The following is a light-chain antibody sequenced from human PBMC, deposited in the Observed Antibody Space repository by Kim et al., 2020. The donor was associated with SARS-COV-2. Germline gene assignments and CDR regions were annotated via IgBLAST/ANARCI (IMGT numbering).Light chain of an antibody. CDR3: QQYGSSPRT. CDR2: ATS. Sequence: EIVLTQSPGTLSLSPGERATLSCRASQSVSSTYLAWYQQKSGQAPRLLFHATSSRATGIPARFSGSGSGTDFTLTISSLEPEDFAVYYCQQYGSSPRTFGQGTKVDIK. V-gene: IGKV3-20*01. J-gene: IGKJ1*01. CDR1: QSVSSTY.